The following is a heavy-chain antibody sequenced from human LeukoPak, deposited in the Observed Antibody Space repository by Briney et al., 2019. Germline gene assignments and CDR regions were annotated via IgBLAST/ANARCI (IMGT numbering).Heavy chain of an antibody. CDR3: ARGVVITNYYYYYGMDV. V-gene: IGHV4-59*01. CDR2: IYYSGST. J-gene: IGHJ6*02. D-gene: IGHD3-22*01. CDR1: GGSISSYY. Sequence: PSETLSLTCTVSGGSISSYYWSWIRQPPGKGLEWIGYIYYSGSTNYNPSLKSRVTISVDTSKNQFSLKLSPVTAADTAVYYCARGVVITNYYYYYGMDVWGQGTTVTVSS.